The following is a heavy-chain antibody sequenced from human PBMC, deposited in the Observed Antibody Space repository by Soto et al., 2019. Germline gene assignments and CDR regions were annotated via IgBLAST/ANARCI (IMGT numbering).Heavy chain of an antibody. Sequence: PGGCLRLSCTASGFTFGDYAMSGVRQAPGKGREWVGFIRSKAYGGTTEYAASVKGRFTISRDDSKSIAYLQMNSLKTEDTAVSSCGSDYYDSSGYYSYGMDVWGQGTTVTVSS. J-gene: IGHJ6*02. CDR2: IRSKAYGGTT. D-gene: IGHD3-22*01. CDR3: GSDYYDSSGYYSYGMDV. CDR1: GFTFGDYA. V-gene: IGHV3-49*04.